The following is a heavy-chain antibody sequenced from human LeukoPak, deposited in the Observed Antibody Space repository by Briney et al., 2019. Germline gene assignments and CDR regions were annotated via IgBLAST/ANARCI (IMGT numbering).Heavy chain of an antibody. V-gene: IGHV4-59*08. CDR1: DGSIRSYY. Sequence: SETLSLTCSVSDGSIRSYYWSWIRQPPGKGLEWIGYIYYSGSTYYNPSLKSRVTISVDTSKNQFSLKLSSVTAADTAVYYCARHLWVSDAFDIWGQGTMVTVSS. CDR2: IYYSGST. D-gene: IGHD3-16*01. CDR3: ARHLWVSDAFDI. J-gene: IGHJ3*02.